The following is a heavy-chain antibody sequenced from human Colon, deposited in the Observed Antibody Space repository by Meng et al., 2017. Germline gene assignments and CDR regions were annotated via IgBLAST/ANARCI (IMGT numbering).Heavy chain of an antibody. CDR3: ARDLRGPHYYYDSSGYYGAIDY. CDR2: ISSSGSTI. D-gene: IGHD3-22*01. V-gene: IGHV3-11*01. Sequence: GESLKISCAASGFTFSDYYMSWIRQAPGKGLELVSYISSSGSTIYYADSVKGRFTISRDNTKNSLYLQMNSLRAEDTAVYYGARDLRGPHYYYDSSGYYGAIDYWGQGTLVTVSS. CDR1: GFTFSDYY. J-gene: IGHJ4*02.